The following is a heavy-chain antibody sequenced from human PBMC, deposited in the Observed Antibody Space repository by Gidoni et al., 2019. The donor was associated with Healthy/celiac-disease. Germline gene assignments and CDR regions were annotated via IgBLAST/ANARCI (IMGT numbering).Heavy chain of an antibody. J-gene: IGHJ3*01. CDR3: AKRREGDAFDV. V-gene: IGHV4-38-2*02. CDR1: GYSISRGYY. Sequence: QVQLQESGPGLVQPSETLSLTCTVSGYSISRGYYGDWIRQSPGKGLEGIGSINDLGYTYYNPSLQSRLPLSVDKSKNQFFLRLRSMTAEDTALYFCAKRREGDAFDVWGRGTRGAVSS. CDR2: INDLGYT.